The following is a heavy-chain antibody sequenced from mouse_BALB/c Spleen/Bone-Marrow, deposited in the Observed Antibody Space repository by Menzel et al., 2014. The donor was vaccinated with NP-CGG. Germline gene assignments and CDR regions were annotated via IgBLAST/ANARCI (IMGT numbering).Heavy chain of an antibody. D-gene: IGHD1-1*01. CDR2: INTYNGGS. V-gene: IGHV1-18*01. J-gene: IGHJ3*01. CDR1: GYSFAAYT. Sequence: VQLQQSGPELVKPGASMQISCKASGYSFAAYTMNWVKQSHGKNLEWIGVINTYNGGSSYNKKFKGKARLTVDKSSSTAYMDLLRLTHEDSAVYYCAGEGYGSSLGFAYWGQGTLVTVSA. CDR3: AGEGYGSSLGFAY.